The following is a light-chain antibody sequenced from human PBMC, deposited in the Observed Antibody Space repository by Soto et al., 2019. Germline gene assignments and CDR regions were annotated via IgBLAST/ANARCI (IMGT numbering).Light chain of an antibody. Sequence: QSVLTQPPSVSGAPGQRVTIACTGSSSNIGAGYDVHWYQQLPGTAPKVLIYANSHRPSGVPDRFSGSKSGTSASLAISGLRSEDEADYYCAAWDDSLSGVVFGGGTKVTVL. V-gene: IGLV1-40*01. CDR3: AAWDDSLSGVV. J-gene: IGLJ2*01. CDR2: ANS. CDR1: SSNIGAGYD.